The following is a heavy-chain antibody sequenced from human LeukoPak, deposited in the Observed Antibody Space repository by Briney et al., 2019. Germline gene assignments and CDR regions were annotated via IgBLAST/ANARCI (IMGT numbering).Heavy chain of an antibody. V-gene: IGHV3-23*01. Sequence: GGSLRLSCAASGFTFSTYAMSWVRRTPGKGLEWVSAITGPGGSTYYADSVKGRFTISRDNSKNTLYLQMNSLRAEDTAVYYCAKDRPILRWSFVYWGQGTLVSVFS. CDR1: GFTFSTYA. D-gene: IGHD4-23*01. J-gene: IGHJ4*02. CDR3: AKDRPILRWSFVY. CDR2: ITGPGGST.